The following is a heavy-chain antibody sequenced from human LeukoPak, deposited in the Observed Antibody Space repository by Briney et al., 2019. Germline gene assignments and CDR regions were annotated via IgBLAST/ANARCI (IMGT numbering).Heavy chain of an antibody. CDR2: IKQGGSEK. J-gene: IGHJ4*02. CDR3: ARDGFVGAADY. D-gene: IGHD6-13*01. CDR1: EFIFSGYW. Sequence: HAGGSLRLSCAASEFIFSGYWMNWVRQAPGKGLEWVANIKQGGSEKQYVDSVRGRFTISRDNAKNSLYLQMNSLRVEDTAVYYCARDGFVGAADYWGQGTLVTVSS. V-gene: IGHV3-7*01.